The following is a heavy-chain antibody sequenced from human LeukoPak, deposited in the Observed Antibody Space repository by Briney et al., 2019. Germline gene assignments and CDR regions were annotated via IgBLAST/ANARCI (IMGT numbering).Heavy chain of an antibody. CDR3: ASCKGYCSGGSCYCAFDI. Sequence: GGSLRLSCAASGFTFSSYSMNWVRQAPGKGLEWVSSISGSSSYIYYADSVKGRFTISRDNAKNSLYLQMNSLRAEDTAVYYCASCKGYCSGGSCYCAFDIWGQGTMVTVSS. V-gene: IGHV3-21*01. CDR1: GFTFSSYS. D-gene: IGHD2-15*01. J-gene: IGHJ3*02. CDR2: ISGSSSYI.